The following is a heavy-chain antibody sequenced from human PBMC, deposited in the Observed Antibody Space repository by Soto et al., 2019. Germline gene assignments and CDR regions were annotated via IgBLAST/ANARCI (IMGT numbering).Heavy chain of an antibody. CDR3: ARSYGPFYDSSYYGLARNYFDY. CDR2: IAFDGTNK. CDR1: GFTFGSHA. D-gene: IGHD3-22*01. J-gene: IGHJ4*02. Sequence: LRLSCVGTGFTFGSHAMNWVRQAPGKGLEWVSVIAFDGTNKYYADSVRGRFTISRDNSKNTLYLQMDSLRPDDSAIYYCARSYGPFYDSSYYGLARNYFDYWGQGTLVTVYS. V-gene: IGHV3-30*04.